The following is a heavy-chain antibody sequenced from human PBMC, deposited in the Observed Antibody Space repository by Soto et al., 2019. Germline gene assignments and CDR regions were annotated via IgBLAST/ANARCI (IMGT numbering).Heavy chain of an antibody. J-gene: IGHJ3*02. V-gene: IGHV1-18*01. CDR1: GYTFTSYG. Sequence: ASVKVSCKACGYTFTSYGISWVRQAPGQGLEWMGWISAYNGNTNYAQKLQGRVTMTTDTSTSTAYMELRSLRSDDTAVYYCAWTDSSGWYDAFDIWGQGTMVTVSS. CDR3: AWTDSSGWYDAFDI. CDR2: ISAYNGNT. D-gene: IGHD6-19*01.